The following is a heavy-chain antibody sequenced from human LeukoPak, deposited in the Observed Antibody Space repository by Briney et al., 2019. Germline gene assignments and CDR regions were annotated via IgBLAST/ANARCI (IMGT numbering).Heavy chain of an antibody. Sequence: PSETLSLTCTVSRGSISSYYWSWIRQPPGKGLEWIGYIYYSGSTNYNPSLKSRVTISVDTSKNQFSLKLSSVSAADTAVYYCARDFSPAAPRYYYYYMDVWGKGTTVTVSS. D-gene: IGHD2-2*01. CDR1: RGSISSYY. V-gene: IGHV4-59*01. CDR2: IYYSGST. CDR3: ARDFSPAAPRYYYYYMDV. J-gene: IGHJ6*03.